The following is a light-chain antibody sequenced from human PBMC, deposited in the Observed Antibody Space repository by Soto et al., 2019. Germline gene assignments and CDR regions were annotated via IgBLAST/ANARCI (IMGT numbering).Light chain of an antibody. J-gene: IGLJ1*01. CDR2: DVS. CDR1: SSDVGGYNY. V-gene: IGLV2-14*03. Sequence: QSVLTQPASVSGSPGQSIAISCTGTSSDVGGYNYVSWYQQHPGKAPKLMIYDVSSRPSGVSNRFSGSKSGNTASLTISGLQAGDEADYYCSSYTRSTTEVFGTGTKVTVL. CDR3: SSYTRSTTEV.